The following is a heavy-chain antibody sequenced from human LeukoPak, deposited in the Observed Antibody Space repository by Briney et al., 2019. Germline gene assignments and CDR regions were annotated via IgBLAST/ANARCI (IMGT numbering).Heavy chain of an antibody. CDR2: ISGSGGST. D-gene: IGHD2-8*01. V-gene: IGHV3-23*01. CDR1: GFTFSSYA. Sequence: GGSLRLSCAASGFTFSSYAMSWVRQAPGKGLEWVSAISGSGGSTYYADSVKGRFTISRDNSKNTLYLQMNSLRAEDTAVYYCAKDTVMAPSPVEYLQHWGQGTLVTVSS. CDR3: AKDTVMAPSPVEYLQH. J-gene: IGHJ1*01.